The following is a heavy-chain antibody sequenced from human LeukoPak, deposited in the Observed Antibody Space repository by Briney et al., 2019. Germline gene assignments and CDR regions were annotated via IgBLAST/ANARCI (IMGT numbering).Heavy chain of an antibody. CDR2: ISAYNGNT. V-gene: IGHV1-18*04. J-gene: IGHJ4*02. Sequence: ASVNVSFKASGYTFTSYYMHWLRQAPGQRLEWMGWISAYNGNTNYAQKLQGRVTMTTDTSTSTAYMELRSLRSDDTAVYYCARDLYYYDSSGYPGPYFDYWGQGTLVTVSS. D-gene: IGHD3-22*01. CDR1: GYTFTSYY. CDR3: ARDLYYYDSSGYPGPYFDY.